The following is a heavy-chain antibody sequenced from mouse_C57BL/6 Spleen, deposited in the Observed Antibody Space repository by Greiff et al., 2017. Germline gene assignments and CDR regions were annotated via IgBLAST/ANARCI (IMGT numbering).Heavy chain of an antibody. D-gene: IGHD3-2*02. J-gene: IGHJ2*01. Sequence: QVQLQQSGAELVMPGASVKLSCKASGYTFTSYWMHWVTQRPGQGLEWIGEIDPSDCYTNSNPQFKGKSTLTVDKSSSTAYMQLSSLTSEDSAVYYCVKRGSSGYIDYWGQGTTLTVAS. CDR1: GYTFTSYW. CDR3: VKRGSSGYIDY. CDR2: IDPSDCYT. V-gene: IGHV1-69*01.